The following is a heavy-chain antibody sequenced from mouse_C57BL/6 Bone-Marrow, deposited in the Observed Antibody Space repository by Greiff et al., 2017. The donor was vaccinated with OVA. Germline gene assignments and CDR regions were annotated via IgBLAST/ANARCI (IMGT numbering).Heavy chain of an antibody. CDR3: ARYGGLGYYFDY. V-gene: IGHV1-26*01. CDR2: INPNNGGT. J-gene: IGHJ2*01. Sequence: VQLQQSGPELVKPGASVKISCKASGYTFTDYYMNWVKQSHGKSLEWIGDINPNNGGTSYNQKFKGKATLTVDKSSSTAYMELRSLTSEDSAVYYCARYGGLGYYFDYWGQGTTLTVSS. CDR1: GYTFTDYY. D-gene: IGHD4-1*01.